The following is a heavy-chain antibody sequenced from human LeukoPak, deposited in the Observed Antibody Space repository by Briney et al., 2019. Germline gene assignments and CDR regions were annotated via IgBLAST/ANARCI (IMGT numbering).Heavy chain of an antibody. D-gene: IGHD4-17*01. CDR3: ARAVHDYGDPDGMDV. CDR1: GGSISSYY. V-gene: IGHV4-59*01. CDR2: IYYSGSA. Sequence: SETLSLTCTVSGGSISSYYWSWIRQPPGKGLEWIGYIYYSGSANYNPSLKSRVTISVDTSKNQFSLKLSSVTAADTAVYYCARAVHDYGDPDGMDVWGQGTTVTVSS. J-gene: IGHJ6*02.